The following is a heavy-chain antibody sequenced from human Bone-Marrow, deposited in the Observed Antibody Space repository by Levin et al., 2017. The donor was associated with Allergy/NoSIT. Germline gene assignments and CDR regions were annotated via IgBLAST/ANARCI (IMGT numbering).Heavy chain of an antibody. CDR2: ISYDGSNK. J-gene: IGHJ4*02. CDR3: ASLRWSPGDY. Sequence: GGSLRLSCAASGFTFSSYAMHWVRQAPGKGLEWVAVISYDGSNKYYADSVKGRFTISRDNSKNTLYLQMNSLRAEDTAVYYCASLRWSPGDYWGQGTLVTVSS. CDR1: GFTFSSYA. V-gene: IGHV3-30*04. D-gene: IGHD4-23*01.